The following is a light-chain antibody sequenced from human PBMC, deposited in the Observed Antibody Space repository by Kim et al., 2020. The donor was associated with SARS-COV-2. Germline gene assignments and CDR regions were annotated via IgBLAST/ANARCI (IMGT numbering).Light chain of an antibody. CDR1: QNNSWY. V-gene: IGKV1-39*01. CDR3: QQSYGLPRM. J-gene: IGKJ1*01. CDR2: AAS. Sequence: AAVGDRVTITCRASQNNSWYIIWYQQKGGKAPKLLISAASTLQSGVPSRFSGSGSGTDFTLTISSLQREDFATYYCQQSYGLPRMFGQGTKVDIK.